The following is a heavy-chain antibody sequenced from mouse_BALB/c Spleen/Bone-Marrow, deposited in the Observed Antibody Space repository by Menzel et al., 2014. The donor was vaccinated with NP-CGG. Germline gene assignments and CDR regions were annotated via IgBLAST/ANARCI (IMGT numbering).Heavy chain of an antibody. CDR2: INPGSGST. J-gene: IGHJ2*01. D-gene: IGHD2-3*01. CDR1: GYAFTDYL. Sequence: QVQLQQSGAELVRPGTLVKVSCKASGYAFTDYLMEWLKQRPGQGLEWIGVINPGSGSTNYNEKFKDKATLTADKSSSTAYMQLSSLTSDDSAVYFCARYDGYFDYWGQGTILTVSS. CDR3: ARYDGYFDY. V-gene: IGHV1-54*01.